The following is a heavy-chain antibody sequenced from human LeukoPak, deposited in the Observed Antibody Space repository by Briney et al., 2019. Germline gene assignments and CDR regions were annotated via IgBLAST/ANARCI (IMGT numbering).Heavy chain of an antibody. Sequence: PGGSLRLSCAASGFTFSSYSMNWVRQAPGKGLEWVSSISSSSSYIYYADSVKGRFTISRDNAKNSLYLQMNSLRAEDTAVYYCARDGGYDFWSGYYQDYWGQGTLVTVSS. J-gene: IGHJ4*02. D-gene: IGHD3-3*01. CDR1: GFTFSSYS. CDR3: ARDGGYDFWSGYYQDY. V-gene: IGHV3-21*01. CDR2: ISSSSSYI.